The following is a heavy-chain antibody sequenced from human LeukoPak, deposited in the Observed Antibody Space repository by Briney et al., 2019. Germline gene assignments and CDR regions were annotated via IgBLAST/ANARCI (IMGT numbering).Heavy chain of an antibody. V-gene: IGHV4-34*01. J-gene: IGHJ4*02. CDR3: ARSLRYSSSWYY. CDR1: GGSFSGYY. Sequence: SETLSLTCAVYGGSFSGYYWSWIRQPPGKGLEWIGEINHSGSTNYNPSLKSRVTIPVDTSKNQFSLKLSSVTAADTAVYYCARSLRYSSSWYYWGQGTLVTVSS. D-gene: IGHD6-13*01. CDR2: INHSGST.